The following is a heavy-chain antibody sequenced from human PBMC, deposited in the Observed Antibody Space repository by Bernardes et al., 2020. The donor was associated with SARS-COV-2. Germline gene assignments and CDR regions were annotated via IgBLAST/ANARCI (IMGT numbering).Heavy chain of an antibody. D-gene: IGHD2-2*01. CDR1: GGSISSGGYY. CDR2: TYYSGST. V-gene: IGHV4-31*03. Sequence: SESLSLTCTVSGGSISSGGYYWSWIRQHPGKGLEWTGYTYYSGSTYYNSSLKSRVTITVDTSKNQFSLKLSPVTAADTAVYYCASDSSQPLDYYYYGMDVWGRGTTVTVSS. CDR3: ASDSSQPLDYYYYGMDV. J-gene: IGHJ6*02.